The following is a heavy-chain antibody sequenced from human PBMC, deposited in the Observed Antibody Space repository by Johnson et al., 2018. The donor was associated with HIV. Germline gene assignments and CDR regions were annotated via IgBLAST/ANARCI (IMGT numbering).Heavy chain of an antibody. CDR3: ARDDDVKAFDI. CDR1: GFTFSSYG. D-gene: IGHD1-1*01. J-gene: IGHJ3*02. V-gene: IGHV3-7*03. CDR2: ITQDGSEK. Sequence: VQLVESGGGVVQPGGSLRLSCAASGFTFSSYGMHWVRQAPGKGLEWVANITQDGSEKYYVDSVKGRFTISRDNAKNSLYLQMNSLRAEDTAVYYCARDDDVKAFDIWGQGTMVTVSS.